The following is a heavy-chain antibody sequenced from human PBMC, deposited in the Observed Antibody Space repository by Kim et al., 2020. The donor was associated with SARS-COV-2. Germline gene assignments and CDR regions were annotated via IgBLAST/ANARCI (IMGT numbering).Heavy chain of an antibody. Sequence: GGSLRLSCAASGFTFSNAWMSWVRQAPGKGLEWVGRIKSKSDGGTTYYAAPVKGRFTISRDDSKNTLYLQMNSLKTEDTAVYYCTSQSLYYYDSSFDYWGQGTLVTVSS. J-gene: IGHJ4*02. CDR1: GFTFSNAW. V-gene: IGHV3-15*01. CDR2: IKSKSDGGTT. CDR3: TSQSLYYYDSSFDY. D-gene: IGHD3-22*01.